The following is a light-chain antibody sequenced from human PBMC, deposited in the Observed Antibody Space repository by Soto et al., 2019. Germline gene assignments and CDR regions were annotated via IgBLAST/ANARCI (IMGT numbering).Light chain of an antibody. CDR1: SSDVGGYNY. Sequence: ALTQPRSVSGSPGQSVTISFTGTSSDVGGYNYVSWYQQHPGKAPKLMIYDVSKRPSGVPDRFSGSKSGNTASLTISGLQAEDEADYYCCSYAGSYTGVFGTGTKVTVL. V-gene: IGLV2-11*01. CDR3: CSYAGSYTGV. J-gene: IGLJ1*01. CDR2: DVS.